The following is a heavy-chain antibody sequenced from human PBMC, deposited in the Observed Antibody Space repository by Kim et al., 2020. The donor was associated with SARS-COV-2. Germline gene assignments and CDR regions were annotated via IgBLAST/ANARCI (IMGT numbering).Heavy chain of an antibody. D-gene: IGHD5-12*01. CDR3: AGDGKVDIVTPYYYYYGMDV. CDR1: GFTFSSYS. Sequence: GGSLRLSCAASGFTFSSYSMNWVRQAPGKGLEWVSYISSSSSTIYYADSVKGRFTISRDNAKNSLYLQMNSLRDEDTAVYYCAGDGKVDIVTPYYYYYGMDVWGQGTTVTVSS. CDR2: ISSSSSTI. J-gene: IGHJ6*02. V-gene: IGHV3-48*02.